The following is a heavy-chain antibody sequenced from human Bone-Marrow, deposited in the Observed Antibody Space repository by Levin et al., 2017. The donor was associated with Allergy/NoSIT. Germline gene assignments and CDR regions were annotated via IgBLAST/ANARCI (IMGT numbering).Heavy chain of an antibody. D-gene: IGHD3-22*01. CDR1: GGSINNYY. J-gene: IGHJ1*01. CDR2: IYYIGST. CDR3: ARSYDSRALFQL. Sequence: SETLSLTCTVSGGSINNYYWNWIRQPPGRGLEWIGHIYYIGSTNYNPSLKSRLTISVDTSKKQISLRLSSATTADTAVYYCARSYDSRALFQLWGQGTLVTVSS. V-gene: IGHV4-59*01.